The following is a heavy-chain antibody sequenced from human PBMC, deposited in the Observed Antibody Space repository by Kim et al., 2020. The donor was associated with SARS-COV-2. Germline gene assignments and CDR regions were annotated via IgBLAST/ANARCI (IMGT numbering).Heavy chain of an antibody. J-gene: IGHJ2*01. Sequence: GGSLRLSCAASGFTFGDYAMHWVRQAPGKGLEWVSGISWNSGSIGYADSVKGRFTISRDNSNNSLYLQMNSLRAEDTALYYCAKSGYLQLSAPRRWFLDHWGQGTLVTVSS. CDR3: AKSGYLQLSAPRRWFLDH. V-gene: IGHV3-9*01. CDR2: ISWNSGSI. D-gene: IGHD3-16*02. CDR1: GFTFGDYA.